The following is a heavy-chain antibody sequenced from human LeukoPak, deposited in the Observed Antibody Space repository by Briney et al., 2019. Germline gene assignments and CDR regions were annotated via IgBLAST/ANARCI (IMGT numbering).Heavy chain of an antibody. CDR3: ASSWFGELPYYYYYMDV. Sequence: SETLSLTCTVSGGSISSYYWSWIRQPPGKGLEWIGYIYYSGSTNYNPSLKSRVTISVDTSKNQFSLKLSSVTAADTAVYYCASSWFGELPYYYYYMDVWGKGPTVTIS. J-gene: IGHJ6*03. CDR2: IYYSGST. V-gene: IGHV4-59*01. CDR1: GGSISSYY. D-gene: IGHD3-10*01.